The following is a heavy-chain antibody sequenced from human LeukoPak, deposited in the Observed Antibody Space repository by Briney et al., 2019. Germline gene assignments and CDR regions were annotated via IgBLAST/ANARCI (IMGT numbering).Heavy chain of an antibody. CDR3: ARGGSRYCSGGSCYSGLWYY. Sequence: SETLSLTCAVYGGSFSGYYWTWIRQPPGKGLEWIGEINHSRSTKYSPSLKSRVTISVDTSKNQFSLKLSSVTAADTAVYYCARGGSRYCSGGSCYSGLWYYWGQGTLVTVSS. J-gene: IGHJ4*02. CDR1: GGSFSGYY. D-gene: IGHD2-15*01. CDR2: INHSRST. V-gene: IGHV4-34*01.